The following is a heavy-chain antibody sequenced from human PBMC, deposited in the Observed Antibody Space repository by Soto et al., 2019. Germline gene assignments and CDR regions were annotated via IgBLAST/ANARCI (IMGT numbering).Heavy chain of an antibody. CDR1: GYTFSTYD. V-gene: IGHV1-8*01. CDR3: ARVAGSPDY. CDR2: LNPKSGMT. J-gene: IGHJ4*02. Sequence: QVQLVQSGPEVKKPGASVKVSCKASGYTFSTYDFNWVRQAPGQGLEWMGWLNPKSGMTGSAQKFXXRXTXTRDSSISTVYIELSSLRSEDTAVYYCARVAGSPDYWGQGTLVTVSS. D-gene: IGHD1-26*01.